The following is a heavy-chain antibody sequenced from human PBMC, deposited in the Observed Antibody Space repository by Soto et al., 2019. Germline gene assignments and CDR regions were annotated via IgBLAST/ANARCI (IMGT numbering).Heavy chain of an antibody. J-gene: IGHJ4*02. D-gene: IGHD7-27*01. V-gene: IGHV1-8*01. CDR1: GYTFTSYD. Sequence: ASVKVSCKASGYTFTSYDINWVRQATGQGLEWMGWMNPNSGNTGYAQKFQGRVTMTRNTSISTAYMELSSLRSEDTAVYYCAREGISWGYFDYWGQGTLVTVSS. CDR2: MNPNSGNT. CDR3: AREGISWGYFDY.